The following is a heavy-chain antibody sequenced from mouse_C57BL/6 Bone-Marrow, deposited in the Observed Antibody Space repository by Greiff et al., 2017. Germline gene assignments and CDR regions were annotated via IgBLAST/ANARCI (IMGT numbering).Heavy chain of an antibody. D-gene: IGHD2-4*01. CDR2: IDPSDSET. Sequence: VQLQQPGAELVRPGSSVKLSCKASGYTFTSYWMHWVKQRPIQGLEWIGNIDPSDSETHYNQKFKDKATLTVDKSSSTAYMQLSSLTSEDSAVYYCAREDDYDKAWFAYWGQGTLVTVSA. CDR3: AREDDYDKAWFAY. CDR1: GYTFTSYW. J-gene: IGHJ3*01. V-gene: IGHV1-52*01.